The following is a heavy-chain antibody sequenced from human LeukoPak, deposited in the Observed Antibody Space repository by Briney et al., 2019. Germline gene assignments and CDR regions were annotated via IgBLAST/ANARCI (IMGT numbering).Heavy chain of an antibody. V-gene: IGHV3-15*01. D-gene: IGHD3-9*01. J-gene: IGHJ6*03. CDR3: TTGVVTGYQYYYYYYMDV. CDR1: GFTFSNAW. Sequence: KTGGSLRLSCAASGFTFSNAWMSWVRQAPGKGLEWVGRIRSKSDGGTTDYAAPVKGRFTSSRDDSKNTLYLQMISLKTEDTAVYYCTTGVVTGYQYYYYYYMDVWGKGTTVTVSS. CDR2: IRSKSDGGTT.